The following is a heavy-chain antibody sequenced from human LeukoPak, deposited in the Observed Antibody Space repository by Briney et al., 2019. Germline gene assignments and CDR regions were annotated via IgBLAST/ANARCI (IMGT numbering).Heavy chain of an antibody. Sequence: PGGSLRLSCAASGFPFSSYSMTWVRQAPGKGLEWVANINQDGSEKYYVDSVKGRFTISRDNAKNSLHLQMNSLRAEDTAVYYCARVNPPYYDILTGYYGGYYFDYWGQGTLVTVSS. CDR3: ARVNPPYYDILTGYYGGYYFDY. CDR1: GFPFSSYS. J-gene: IGHJ4*02. D-gene: IGHD3-9*01. CDR2: INQDGSEK. V-gene: IGHV3-7*03.